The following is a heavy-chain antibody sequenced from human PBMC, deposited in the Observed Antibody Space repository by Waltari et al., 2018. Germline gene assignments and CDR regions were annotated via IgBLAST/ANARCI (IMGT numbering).Heavy chain of an antibody. V-gene: IGHV1-69*01. CDR2: IMPISGTA. CDR3: AGVLIIGTGTSAGAFDI. CDR1: GGTFSSYA. D-gene: IGHD1-7*01. J-gene: IGHJ3*02. Sequence: QVQLVQSGAEVKKPGSSVKVSCKASGGTFSSYAISWVRQAPGQGLAWMGWIMPISGTANYARKFQGSVTITADAPRSTAYMEVSSLRSEDTAVYYCAGVLIIGTGTSAGAFDIWGQGTMVTVSS.